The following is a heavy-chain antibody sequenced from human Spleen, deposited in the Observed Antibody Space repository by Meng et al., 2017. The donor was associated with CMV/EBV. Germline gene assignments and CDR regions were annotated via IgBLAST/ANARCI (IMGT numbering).Heavy chain of an antibody. Sequence: SLKISCAASGFTFDDYAMHWVRQAPGKGLEWVSGISWNSGSIGYADSVKGRFTISRDNAKNSLYLQMNSLRAEDTAIYYCARRLGSSSSFGMDVWGQGTTVTVSS. CDR2: ISWNSGSI. J-gene: IGHJ6*02. CDR1: GFTFDDYA. CDR3: ARRLGSSSSFGMDV. D-gene: IGHD6-6*01. V-gene: IGHV3-9*01.